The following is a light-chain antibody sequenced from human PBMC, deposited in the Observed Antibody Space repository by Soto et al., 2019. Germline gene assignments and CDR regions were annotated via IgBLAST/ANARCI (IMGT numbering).Light chain of an antibody. Sequence: EIVLTQSPGTLSLSQGGRATLSCRATQSVSSNYLAWYQQTPGQAPRLLIYGASIRATGIPDRFSGSGSGTDFTLTISRLEPEDFAVYYCQHYGSSPPNTFGQGTKLEIK. V-gene: IGKV3-20*01. J-gene: IGKJ2*01. CDR2: GAS. CDR1: QSVSSNY. CDR3: QHYGSSPPNT.